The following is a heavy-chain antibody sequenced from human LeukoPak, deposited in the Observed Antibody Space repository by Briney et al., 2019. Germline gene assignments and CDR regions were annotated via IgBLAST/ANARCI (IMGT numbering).Heavy chain of an antibody. CDR3: AREAYCGGDCYSGFDF. D-gene: IGHD2-21*02. V-gene: IGHV4-39*02. CDR2: IYYSGST. J-gene: IGHJ4*02. Sequence: SETLSLTCTVSGGSISSSRDYWAWIRQPPGKGLEWIANIYYSGSTYYSPSLKSRVTISVDTSKNQFSLKLSSVTAADTAVYYCAREAYCGGDCYSGFDFWGQGTLVTVSS. CDR1: GGSISSSRDY.